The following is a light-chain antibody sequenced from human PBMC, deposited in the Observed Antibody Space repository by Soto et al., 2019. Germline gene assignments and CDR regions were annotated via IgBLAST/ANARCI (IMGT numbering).Light chain of an antibody. CDR1: TGAVSSDHW. CDR2: DIS. J-gene: IGLJ3*02. Sequence: QAVVTQEPSLTVSPGGTVTLTCASSTGAVSSDHWPYWFQQKPGQAPRTLIYDISSKHSWTPARFSGSLLGGKAALSLSGALAEDEADNYRFLSYRGAWLFRGGTMLTAL. V-gene: IGLV7-46*01. CDR3: FLSYRGAWL.